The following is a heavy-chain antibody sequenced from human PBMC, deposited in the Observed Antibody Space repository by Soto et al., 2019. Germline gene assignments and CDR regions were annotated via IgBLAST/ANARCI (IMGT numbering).Heavy chain of an antibody. CDR2: ISHSCLTI. CDR1: GFTFSNHY. D-gene: IGHD6-19*01. CDR3: AVVSASGLLVNGRDYFGY. Sequence: PGGSLRLSCAASGFTFSNHYMSWIRQTPGKGLECVSYISHSCLTIYYSNSVKGRFTISRDNAKNFLFLQKNSLRADDTAVYYCAVVSASGLLVNGRDYFGYRGQGTLVPVSS. J-gene: IGHJ4*02. V-gene: IGHV3-11*01.